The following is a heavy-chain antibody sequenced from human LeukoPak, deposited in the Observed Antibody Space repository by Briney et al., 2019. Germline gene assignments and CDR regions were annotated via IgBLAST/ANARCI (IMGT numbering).Heavy chain of an antibody. CDR1: GGSISSYY. V-gene: IGHV4-59*08. Sequence: SETLSLTCTVSGGSISSYYWSWIRHPPGKGLEWIAYISDIGSINYNPSLKSRVTISLDTSKNQFSLKLSSVTAADTAVYYCAGHHPRNTVDFWGQGTLVTVSS. J-gene: IGHJ4*02. CDR2: ISDIGSI. CDR3: AGHHPRNTVDF. D-gene: IGHD2-8*02.